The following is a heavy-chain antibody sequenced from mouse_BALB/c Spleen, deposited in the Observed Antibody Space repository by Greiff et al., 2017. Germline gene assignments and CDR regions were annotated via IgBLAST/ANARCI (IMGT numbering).Heavy chain of an antibody. D-gene: IGHD2-10*01. CDR1: GFTFSSFG. CDR3: ARSYYGKRYAMDY. V-gene: IGHV5-17*02. CDR2: ISSGSSTI. J-gene: IGHJ4*01. Sequence: EVKLMESGGGLVQPGGSRKLSCAASGFTFSSFGMHWVRQAPEKGLEWVAYISSGSSTIYYADTVKGRFTISRDNPKNTLFLQMTSLRSEDTAMYYCARSYYGKRYAMDYWGQGTSVTVSS.